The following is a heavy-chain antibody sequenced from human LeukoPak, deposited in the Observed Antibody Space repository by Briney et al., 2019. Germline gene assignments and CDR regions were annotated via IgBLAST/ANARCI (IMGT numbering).Heavy chain of an antibody. CDR1: GFTFSNYE. CDR2: ISSSGGTT. CDR3: ARDSSWHVPVPENPVAFDY. D-gene: IGHD6-13*01. V-gene: IGHV3-48*03. J-gene: IGHJ4*02. Sequence: GGSLRLSCAASGFTFSNYEMIWVRQAPGKGLEWTSYISSSGGTTYYADSVKGRFTISRDNAKNSLYLQMNSLRAEDTAMYYCARDSSWHVPVPENPVAFDYWGQGTLVTVSS.